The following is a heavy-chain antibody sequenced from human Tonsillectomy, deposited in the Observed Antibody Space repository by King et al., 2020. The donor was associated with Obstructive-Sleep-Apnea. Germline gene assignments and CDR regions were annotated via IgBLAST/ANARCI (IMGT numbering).Heavy chain of an antibody. CDR1: GFIFSSYS. V-gene: IGHV3-48*04. Sequence: QLVESGGGLVQPGGSLRLSCAASGFIFSSYSMDWVRQAPGKGLGWGSYISVSTSTIYDADSGKGRFTISRDNAKNSLYLQMNSRRAEDTAVYYCAGMTQTDAFDIWGQGTMVTVSS. J-gene: IGHJ3*02. CDR3: AGMTQTDAFDI. CDR2: ISVSTSTI.